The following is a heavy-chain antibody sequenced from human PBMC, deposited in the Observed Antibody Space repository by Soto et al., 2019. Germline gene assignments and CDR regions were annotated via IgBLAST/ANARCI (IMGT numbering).Heavy chain of an antibody. J-gene: IGHJ4*02. V-gene: IGHV2-5*02. CDR3: PHSPYSSSSYYFDY. CDR1: GFSLSTSGVG. D-gene: IGHD6-6*01. Sequence: QITLKESGPTLVKPTQTLTLTCTFSGFSLSTSGVGVGWIRQPPGKALEWLALIYWDDDKRDSPFLKSRLTITKDTPKNQVVLTMTNMDPVDTATYYCPHSPYSSSSYYFDYWGQGTLVTVFS. CDR2: IYWDDDK.